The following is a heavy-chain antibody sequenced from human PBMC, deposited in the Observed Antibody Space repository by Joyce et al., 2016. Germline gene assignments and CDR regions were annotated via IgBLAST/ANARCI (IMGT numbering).Heavy chain of an antibody. Sequence: QVRLQQWGAGLLKPSETLSLTCDVYGESFSGYCWSWIRQPPGKGLEWISQINHIGSTNYHPSLKSRVVISVDTSKNQFSLRLTFVTAADTAVYYCARGWGSGDYGHNDYWGQGTLVTVSS. CDR2: INHIGST. CDR1: GESFSGYC. D-gene: IGHD4-17*01. V-gene: IGHV4-34*01. CDR3: ARGWGSGDYGHNDY. J-gene: IGHJ4*02.